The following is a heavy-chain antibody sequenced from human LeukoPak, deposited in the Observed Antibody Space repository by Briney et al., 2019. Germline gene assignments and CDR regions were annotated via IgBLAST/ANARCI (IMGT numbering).Heavy chain of an antibody. Sequence: GGSLRLSCAASGFTFSSYSMNWVRQAPGKGLEWVSSISSSSSYIYYADSVKGRFTISRDNAKNSLYLQMNSLRAEDTAVYYCARGRPWGSYRRDAFDIRGQGTMVTVSS. D-gene: IGHD3-16*02. CDR1: GFTFSSYS. CDR3: ARGRPWGSYRRDAFDI. CDR2: ISSSSSYI. V-gene: IGHV3-21*01. J-gene: IGHJ3*02.